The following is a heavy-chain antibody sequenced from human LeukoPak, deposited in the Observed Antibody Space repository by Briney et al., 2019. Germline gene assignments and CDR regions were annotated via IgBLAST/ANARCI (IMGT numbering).Heavy chain of an antibody. J-gene: IGHJ5*02. CDR1: GFLFSDYY. Sequence: GSLTLSCAASGFLFSDYYMTWIRQAPGRGLEWISYITTNGASTFYATSVKGRFTISRDNAQKSLFLQMDSLRAEDTAIYYCARVGLDNTGWHISWFDPWGQGTRVTVSS. D-gene: IGHD6-19*01. CDR2: ITTNGAST. V-gene: IGHV3-11*01. CDR3: ARVGLDNTGWHISWFDP.